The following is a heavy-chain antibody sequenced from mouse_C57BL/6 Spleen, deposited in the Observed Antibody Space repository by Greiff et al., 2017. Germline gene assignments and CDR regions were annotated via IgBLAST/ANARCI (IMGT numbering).Heavy chain of an antibody. V-gene: IGHV14-2*01. CDR2: IDPEDGET. Sequence: VQLQQSGAELVKPGASVKLSCTASGFNIKDYYMHWVKQRTEQGLEWIGRIDPEDGETKYAPKFQGKATLTADTSSNTAYLQLSSLTSEDTAVYYCALTGRGTFCDDWGQGTTLTVSS. D-gene: IGHD4-1*01. J-gene: IGHJ2*01. CDR1: GFNIKDYY. CDR3: ALTGRGTFCDD.